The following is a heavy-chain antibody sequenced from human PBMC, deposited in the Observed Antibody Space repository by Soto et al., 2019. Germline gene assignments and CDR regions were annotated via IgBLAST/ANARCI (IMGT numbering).Heavy chain of an antibody. CDR2: IYPGDSDT. CDR3: ARRKGYGSGSARYYYYGMDV. Sequence: GESLKISCKGSGYRFTSYWIGWVRQMPGKGLEWMGIIYPGDSDTRYSPSFQGQVTISADKSISTAYLQWSSLKASDTAMYYCARRKGYGSGSARYYYYGMDVWGQGTTVTVSS. J-gene: IGHJ6*02. CDR1: GYRFTSYW. D-gene: IGHD3-10*01. V-gene: IGHV5-51*01.